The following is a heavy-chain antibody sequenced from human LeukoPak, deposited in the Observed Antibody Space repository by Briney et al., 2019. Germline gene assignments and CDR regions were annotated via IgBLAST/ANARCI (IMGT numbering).Heavy chain of an antibody. V-gene: IGHV4-31*03. D-gene: IGHD3-22*01. J-gene: IGHJ5*02. CDR1: SGSISSGGYY. Sequence: SETLSLTCTVSSGSISSGGYYWSWIRQHPGKGLEWIGYIYYSGSTYYNPSLKSRVTISVDTSKNQFSLKLSSVTAADTAVYYCTAHSDYYDSPDYNWFDPWGQGTLVTVSS. CDR3: TAHSDYYDSPDYNWFDP. CDR2: IYYSGST.